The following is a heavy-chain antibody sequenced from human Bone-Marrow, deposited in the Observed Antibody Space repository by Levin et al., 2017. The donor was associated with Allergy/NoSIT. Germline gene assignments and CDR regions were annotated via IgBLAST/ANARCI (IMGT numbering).Heavy chain of an antibody. CDR2: INPNRGDT. V-gene: IGHV1-2*02. Sequence: ASVKVSCKASGYTFTDYYVHWVRQAPGQGLEWMGWINPNRGDTNSAQKFQGRVTMTRDTSVSTAYMELTRLRSDDTAVYYCTRTWLPDWYFDLWGRGTLVTVSS. J-gene: IGHJ2*01. D-gene: IGHD3-10*01. CDR1: GYTFTDYY. CDR3: TRTWLPDWYFDL.